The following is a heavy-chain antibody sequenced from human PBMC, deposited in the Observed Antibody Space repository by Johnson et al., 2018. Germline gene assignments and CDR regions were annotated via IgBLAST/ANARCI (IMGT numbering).Heavy chain of an antibody. D-gene: IGHD3-10*01. J-gene: IGHJ6*02. CDR2: VSDYRDAA. CDR3: VRERLPVWSLSGRDV. V-gene: IGHV3-23*04. Sequence: VQLVQSGGGLVQPGGSMRLSCAASGFRFSNYAMSWVRQAPGKGLEWVSTVSDYRDAAYYANSVRGRFTISRDNSKNTVYLQMQSRRAEDTALYYCVRERLPVWSLSGRDVWGQGTTVTVSS. CDR1: GFRFSNYA.